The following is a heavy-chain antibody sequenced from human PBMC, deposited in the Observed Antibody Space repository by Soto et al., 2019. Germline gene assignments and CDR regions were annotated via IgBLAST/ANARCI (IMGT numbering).Heavy chain of an antibody. D-gene: IGHD3-22*01. Sequence: QVQLIQSEAEVKKPGSSVRVSCTASGGIFGSHGFSWVRQAPGQRLEWVGGFIPIFRTLTYTEKFQARVRIAADESTNTVYLDLSSLTSEDTAVYYCCRDRRIYYSDPHDEFVASDYEVWGQGTMVSVSS. CDR2: FIPIFRTL. J-gene: IGHJ3*01. V-gene: IGHV1-69*01. CDR3: CRDRRIYYSDPHDEFVASDYEV. CDR1: GGIFGSHG.